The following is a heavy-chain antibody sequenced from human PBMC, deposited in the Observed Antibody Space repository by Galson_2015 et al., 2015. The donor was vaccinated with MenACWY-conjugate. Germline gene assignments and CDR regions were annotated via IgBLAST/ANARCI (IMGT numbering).Heavy chain of an antibody. V-gene: IGHV3-74*01. J-gene: IGHJ5*01. Sequence: SLRLSCDASGLSFNHYRVYRVGQAPGEGLVWVSRNSPDGSVTNYADSVKGRLTLSRDNAKNTLDLRMNSLRGVDTAAYYCARGNDGYGRFDSWGQGTLVTVSS. CDR2: NSPDGSVT. D-gene: IGHD5-12*01. CDR3: ARGNDGYGRFDS. CDR1: GLSFNHYR.